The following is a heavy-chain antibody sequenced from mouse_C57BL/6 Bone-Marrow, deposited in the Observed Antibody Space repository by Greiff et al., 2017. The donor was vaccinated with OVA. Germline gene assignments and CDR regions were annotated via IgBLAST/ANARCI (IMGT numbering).Heavy chain of an antibody. V-gene: IGHV2-5*01. CDR1: GFSFTSYG. CDR2: IWRGGST. J-gene: IGHJ3*01. D-gene: IGHD1-1*01. Sequence: VQLQQSGPGLVQPSQRLSITCTVSGFSFTSYGVHWVRQSPGKGLEWLGVIWRGGSTDYNAAFMSRLSITKDNSKSQVFFKMNRLQADDTAIYYCAPQYYGSSYAAWFAYWGQGTLVTVSA. CDR3: APQYYGSSYAAWFAY.